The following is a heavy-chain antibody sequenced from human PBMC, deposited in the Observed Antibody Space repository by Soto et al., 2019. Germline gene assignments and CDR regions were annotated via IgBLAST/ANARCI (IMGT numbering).Heavy chain of an antibody. CDR3: AKDWRYNWNHSGFQEPPGYYMDV. J-gene: IGHJ6*03. Sequence: EVQLLESGGGLVQPGGSLRLSCAASGFTFSSYAMSWVRQAPGKGLEWVSAISGSGGSTYYADSVKGRFTISRDNSKNTLYLPMNSLRAEDTAVYYCAKDWRYNWNHSGFQEPPGYYMDVWGKGTTVTVSS. D-gene: IGHD1-20*01. CDR2: ISGSGGST. CDR1: GFTFSSYA. V-gene: IGHV3-23*01.